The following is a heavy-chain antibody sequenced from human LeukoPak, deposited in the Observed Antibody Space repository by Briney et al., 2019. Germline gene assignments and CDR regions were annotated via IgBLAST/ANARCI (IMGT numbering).Heavy chain of an antibody. CDR3: AKRDDILTGYSY. D-gene: IGHD3-9*01. J-gene: IGHJ4*02. Sequence: GGSLRLSCAASGFAFSSYTLAWVRQAPGKGLEWVSAASGSGGSTYYADSVKGRFTISRDNSKNTLYLQMNSLRAEDTAVYYCAKRDDILTGYSYWGQGTLVTVSS. V-gene: IGHV3-23*01. CDR1: GFAFSSYT. CDR2: ASGSGGST.